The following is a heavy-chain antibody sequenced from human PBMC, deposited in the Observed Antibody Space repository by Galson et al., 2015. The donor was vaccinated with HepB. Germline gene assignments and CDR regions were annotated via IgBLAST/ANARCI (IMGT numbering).Heavy chain of an antibody. Sequence: SLRLSCAASGFTFSGSAMHWVRQASGKGLEWVGRIRSKANSYATAYAASVKGRFTISRDDSKNTAYLQMNSLKTEDTAVYYCTRPHSHIVGATLRDYWGQGTLVTVSS. J-gene: IGHJ4*02. V-gene: IGHV3-73*01. CDR3: TRPHSHIVGATLRDY. CDR2: IRSKANSYAT. D-gene: IGHD1-26*01. CDR1: GFTFSGSA.